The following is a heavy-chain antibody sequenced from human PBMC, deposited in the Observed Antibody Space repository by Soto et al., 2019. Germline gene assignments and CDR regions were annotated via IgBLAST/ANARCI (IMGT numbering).Heavy chain of an antibody. D-gene: IGHD6-19*01. Sequence: SETLSLTCAVSGGSISSSNWWSWVRQPPGKGLEWIGEIYHSGSTNYNPSLKSRVTISVDKSKNQFSLKLSSVTAADTAVYYCARDKGSGWSNFYYSYYGMDVWGQATTVTVSS. CDR1: GGSISSSNW. V-gene: IGHV4-4*02. CDR2: IYHSGST. CDR3: ARDKGSGWSNFYYSYYGMDV. J-gene: IGHJ6*02.